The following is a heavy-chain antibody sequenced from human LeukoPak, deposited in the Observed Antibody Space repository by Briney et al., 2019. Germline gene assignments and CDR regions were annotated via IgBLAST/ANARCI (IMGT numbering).Heavy chain of an antibody. V-gene: IGHV3-30*02. D-gene: IGHD1-26*01. CDR3: AKVVGDTRGH. CDR2: IKNDGNNK. Sequence: GGSLRLSCAASGFTFSTYGMHWVRQAPGKGLEWVAFIKNDGNNKYYGDSVKGRFTISRDNSKNTLYLQMSSLRVEDTAVYYCAKVVGDTRGHWGQGTLVTVSS. J-gene: IGHJ4*02. CDR1: GFTFSTYG.